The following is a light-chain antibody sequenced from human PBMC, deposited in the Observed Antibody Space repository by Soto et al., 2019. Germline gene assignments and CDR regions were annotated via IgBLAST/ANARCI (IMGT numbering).Light chain of an antibody. CDR2: RAS. CDR3: QHFNNLPLT. CDR1: QSVSSN. J-gene: IGKJ4*01. V-gene: IGKV3-15*01. Sequence: EIVLTQSPATLSVSPGERATLSCRASQSVSSNLAWYQQKPGQAPRLLIYRASTRAPGIPARFSGSGSGTELTLTISSLQSEDFAVYYCQHFNNLPLTFGGGAKVEI.